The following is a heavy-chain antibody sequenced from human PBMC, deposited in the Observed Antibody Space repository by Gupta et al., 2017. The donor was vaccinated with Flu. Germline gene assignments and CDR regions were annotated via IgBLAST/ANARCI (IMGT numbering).Heavy chain of an antibody. CDR1: GSTFSTFV. V-gene: IGHV3-23*01. J-gene: IGHJ4*02. Sequence: VKLLESGGGLVQPGGSLRLPCEASGSTFSTFVMTWVRPAPGKGLEWVSATSCSGGTTSYADSVERRFTFSRDKSKTTLYLQSNILRAGETAFYYCAKRYCSSTSCFEGLVDYWGQGTLVTVSS. D-gene: IGHD2-2*01. CDR3: AKRYCSSTSCFEGLVDY. CDR2: TSCSGGTT.